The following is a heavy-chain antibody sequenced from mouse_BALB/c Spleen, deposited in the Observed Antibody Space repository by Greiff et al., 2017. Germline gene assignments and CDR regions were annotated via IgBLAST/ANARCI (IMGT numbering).Heavy chain of an antibody. D-gene: IGHD1-1*02. CDR3: ARGRGDGRYSAMDY. J-gene: IGHJ4*01. Sequence: DVKLVESGGGLVKPGGSLKLSCAASGFTFSSYAMSWVRQTPEKRLEWVASISSGGSTYYPASVKGRFTISRDNARNILYLQMSSLRSEDTAMYYRARGRGDGRYSAMDYWGQGTSVTVSS. CDR1: GFTFSSYA. CDR2: ISSGGST. V-gene: IGHV5-6-5*01.